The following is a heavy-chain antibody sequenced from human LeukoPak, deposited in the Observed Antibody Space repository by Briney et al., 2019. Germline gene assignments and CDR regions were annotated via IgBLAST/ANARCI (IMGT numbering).Heavy chain of an antibody. V-gene: IGHV3-23*01. J-gene: IGHJ5*02. CDR3: ARRATYCSGGSCYFGFDP. D-gene: IGHD2-15*01. Sequence: GGSLRLSCAASGFTFSSSAMSWVRQVPGKGLEWVSGISASGGSTSYADSVRGRFTISRDNSKNTLYLQMNSLRAEDTAVYYCARRATYCSGGSCYFGFDPWGQGTLVTVSS. CDR1: GFTFSSSA. CDR2: ISASGGST.